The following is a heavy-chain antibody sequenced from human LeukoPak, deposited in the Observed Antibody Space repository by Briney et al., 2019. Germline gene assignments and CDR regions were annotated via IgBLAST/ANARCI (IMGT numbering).Heavy chain of an antibody. J-gene: IGHJ4*02. CDR2: IIPIFGTA. CDR3: AREGRRITMVRGVNYFDY. Sequence: GASVKVSCKASGGTFSSYAISWVRQAPGQGLEWMGRIIPIFGTANYAQKSQGRVTITTDESTSTAYMELSSLRSEDTAVYYCAREGRRITMVRGVNYFDYWGQGTLVTVSS. CDR1: GGTFSSYA. V-gene: IGHV1-69*05. D-gene: IGHD3-10*01.